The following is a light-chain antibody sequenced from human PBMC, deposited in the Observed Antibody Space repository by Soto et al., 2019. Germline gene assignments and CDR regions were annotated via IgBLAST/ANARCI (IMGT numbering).Light chain of an antibody. Sequence: EIGMTQAPATLSVSPGERATLSCRARQSISTELAWYQHKPCQPPRLLIYSASTRATGVPARFTGRWYGSDFTLTIRGLQYQDFAVYYCQQCHNWPLTFGQGTRLEI. CDR2: SAS. CDR3: QQCHNWPLT. CDR1: QSISTE. J-gene: IGKJ2*01. V-gene: IGKV3-15*01.